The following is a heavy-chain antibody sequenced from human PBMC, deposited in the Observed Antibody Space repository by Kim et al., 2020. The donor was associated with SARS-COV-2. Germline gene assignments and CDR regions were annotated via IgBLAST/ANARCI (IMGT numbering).Heavy chain of an antibody. CDR3: AREPYGSGTTEYYYYGMDV. J-gene: IGHJ6*02. CDR1: GGSISSSNW. Sequence: SETLSLTCAVSGGSISSSNWWSWVRQPPGKGLEWIGEIYHSGSTNYNPSLKSRVTISVDKSKNQFSLKLSSVTAADTAVYYCAREPYGSGTTEYYYYGMDVWGQGTTVTVSS. D-gene: IGHD3-10*01. V-gene: IGHV4-4*02. CDR2: IYHSGST.